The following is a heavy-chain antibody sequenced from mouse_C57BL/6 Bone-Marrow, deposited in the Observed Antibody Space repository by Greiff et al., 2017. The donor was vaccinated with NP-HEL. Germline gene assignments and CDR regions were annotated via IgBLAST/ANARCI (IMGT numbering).Heavy chain of an antibody. CDR3: ARRDSAGYVGYAMDY. J-gene: IGHJ4*01. Sequence: QVTLKVCGPGILQSSQTLSLTCSFSGFSLSTSGMGVSWIRQPSGKGLEWLAHIYWDDDKRYNPSLKSRLTIPKDTSRNQVFLKITSVDTADTATYYCARRDSAGYVGYAMDYWGQGTSVTVSS. V-gene: IGHV8-12*01. CDR2: IYWDDDK. D-gene: IGHD3-2*02. CDR1: GFSLSTSGMG.